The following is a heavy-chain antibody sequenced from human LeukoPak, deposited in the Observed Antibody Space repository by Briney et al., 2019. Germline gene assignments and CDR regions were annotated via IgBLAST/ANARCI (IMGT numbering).Heavy chain of an antibody. V-gene: IGHV1-58*01. CDR3: AASPDYYDSSGYSYYFDY. J-gene: IGHJ4*02. CDR1: GFTFTSSA. CDR2: IVVGSGNT. D-gene: IGHD3-22*01. Sequence: GASVKVPCKASGFTFTSSAGQWVRQARGQRLEWIGWIVVGSGNTNYAQKFQERVTITRDMSTSTAYMELSSLRSEDTAVYYCAASPDYYDSSGYSYYFDYWGQGTLVTVSS.